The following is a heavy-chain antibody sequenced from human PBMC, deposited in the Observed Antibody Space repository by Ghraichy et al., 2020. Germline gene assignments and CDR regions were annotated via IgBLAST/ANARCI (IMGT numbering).Heavy chain of an antibody. CDR3: ARRSTSPPHLDN. J-gene: IGHJ4*02. CDR2: IHYSGNG. D-gene: IGHD1-26*01. CDR1: GDSLGSDHY. V-gene: IGHV4-39*01. Sequence: SETLSLTCTVSGDSLGSDHYWGWIRQTPGKGLEWIGSIHYSGNGYENPSIKSRVIISVDPSKNQFSLKMTSVTAADTAIYFCARRSTSPPHLDNWGQGTLLTVSS.